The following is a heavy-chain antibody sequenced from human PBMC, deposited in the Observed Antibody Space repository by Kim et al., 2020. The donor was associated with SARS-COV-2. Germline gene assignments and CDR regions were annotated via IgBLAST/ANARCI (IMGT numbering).Heavy chain of an antibody. Sequence: ASVKVSCKASGYTFAAYGISWVRQARGQGLEWMGGIGAYNGMSDYGQTFHDRITMTTDISSTTAYLEVRSLRSDDTAIYYCARGGPGDHFYNGMDVWGQGTAVIVSS. CDR2: IGAYNGMS. CDR1: GYTFAAYG. V-gene: IGHV1-18*01. CDR3: ARGGPGDHFYNGMDV. D-gene: IGHD2-21*02. J-gene: IGHJ6*02.